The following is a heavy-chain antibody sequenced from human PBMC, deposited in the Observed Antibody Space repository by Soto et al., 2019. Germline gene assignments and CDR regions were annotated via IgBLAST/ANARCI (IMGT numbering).Heavy chain of an antibody. CDR1: GGSFSGYQ. CDR3: ARGLILWFGELSRRGGYYYYMDV. CDR2: INDSGNI. J-gene: IGHJ6*03. Sequence: QVQIQQWGAGLLKASETLSLTCAVYGGSFSGYQWTWIRQTPGKGLEWIGEINDSGNINYNPSLKSRVTILLDTPKKQISLKLSSVTAADSAVYYCARGLILWFGELSRRGGYYYYMDVWGKGTTVTVSS. D-gene: IGHD3-10*01. V-gene: IGHV4-34*01.